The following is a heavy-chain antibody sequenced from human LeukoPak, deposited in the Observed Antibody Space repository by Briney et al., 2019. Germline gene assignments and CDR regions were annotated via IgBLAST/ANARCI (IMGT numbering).Heavy chain of an antibody. CDR2: ISSSGSYI. CDR1: GFTFSNSN. V-gene: IGHV3-21*01. J-gene: IGHJ4*02. Sequence: GGSLRLSCAASGFTFSNSNMNWVRQAPGRGLEWVSCISSSGSYIYYADSVKGRFTVSGDNAKNSLYLQMNSLRDGDTAVYHCARGRDWLEPFDYWGQGTLVTVSS. D-gene: IGHD3/OR15-3a*01. CDR3: ARGRDWLEPFDY.